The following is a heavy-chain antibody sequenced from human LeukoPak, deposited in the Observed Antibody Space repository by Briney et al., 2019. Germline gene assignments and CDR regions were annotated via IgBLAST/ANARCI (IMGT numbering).Heavy chain of an antibody. V-gene: IGHV1-69*06. CDR3: ARDRGASEEYYFDY. CDR2: IIPIFGTA. J-gene: IGHJ4*03. Sequence: ASVKVSCKASGYTFTGYYMHWVRQAPGQGLEWMGGIIPIFGTANYAQKFQGRVTITADKSTSTAYMELSSLRSEDTAVYYCARDRGASEEYYFDYWGQGTMVTVSS. CDR1: GYTFTGYY. D-gene: IGHD3-10*01.